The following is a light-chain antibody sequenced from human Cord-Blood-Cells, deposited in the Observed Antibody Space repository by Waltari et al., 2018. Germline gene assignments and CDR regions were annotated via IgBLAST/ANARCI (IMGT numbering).Light chain of an antibody. J-gene: IGKJ1*01. CDR1: QSVRSY. Sequence: EIVLTQSPATLSLSSGERATLSCRASQSVRSYLAWYQQKPGQAPRLLIYDASNRATGIPARFSGSGSGTDFTLTISSLEPEDFAVYYCQQRSNWPTFGQGTKVEIK. CDR2: DAS. CDR3: QQRSNWPT. V-gene: IGKV3-11*01.